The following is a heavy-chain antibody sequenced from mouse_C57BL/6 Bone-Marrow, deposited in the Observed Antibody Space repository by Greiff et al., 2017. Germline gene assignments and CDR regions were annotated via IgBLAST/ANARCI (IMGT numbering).Heavy chain of an antibody. V-gene: IGHV5-4*01. CDR3: ARDYGSSYVEFAY. D-gene: IGHD1-1*01. CDR2: ISDVGSYT. Sequence: EVQLVESGGGLVKPGGSLKLSCAASGFTFSSYAMSWVRQTPEQRLEWVATISDVGSYTYYPHNVKGRFTSSRDNAKNNLYLQMSHLKYEDTAMYYCARDYGSSYVEFAYWGQGTLVTVSA. CDR1: GFTFSSYA. J-gene: IGHJ3*01.